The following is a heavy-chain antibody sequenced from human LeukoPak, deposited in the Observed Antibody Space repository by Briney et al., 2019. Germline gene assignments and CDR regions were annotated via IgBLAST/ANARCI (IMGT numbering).Heavy chain of an antibody. V-gene: IGHV3-74*01. J-gene: IGHJ5*02. CDR1: GFTFSTYW. D-gene: IGHD2/OR15-2a*01. CDR2: IKGDGSST. CDR3: ARVVLSGAYQIDL. Sequence: QPGGSLGLSCAASGFTFSTYWMHWVRQAPGKGLVWVARIKGDGSSTTYADSVKGRFTISRDNAKSTLYLQVNSLRVEDAAVYYCARVVLSGAYQIDLWGQGTLVTVSS.